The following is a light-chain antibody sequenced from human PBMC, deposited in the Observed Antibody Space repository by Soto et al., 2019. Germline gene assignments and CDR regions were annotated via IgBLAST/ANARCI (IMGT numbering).Light chain of an antibody. CDR1: QSVSSN. Sequence: EIVMTQSPATLSVSPGERATLSCRASQSVSSNLAWYQQKPGQAPRLLIYGASTRATGIPARFSGSGSGTEFTFTISSPQSEDFAVFYCQQYNNWPRTFGKGTKV. V-gene: IGKV3-15*01. CDR2: GAS. CDR3: QQYNNWPRT. J-gene: IGKJ1*01.